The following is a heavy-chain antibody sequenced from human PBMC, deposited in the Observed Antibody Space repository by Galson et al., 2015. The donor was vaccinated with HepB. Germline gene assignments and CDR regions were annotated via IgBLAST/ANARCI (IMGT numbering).Heavy chain of an antibody. J-gene: IGHJ3*02. Sequence: VKVSCKASGYTFTSFDINWVRQATGQGPEWIGWMNPNSGNTGYAQKFRGRVTMTRNTSISTAYMEMSSLRSEDTAVYYCARFHSSFYDSSRVNAFNIWGQGTMVTVSS. CDR3: ARFHSSFYDSSRVNAFNI. CDR1: GYTFTSFD. D-gene: IGHD3-22*01. CDR2: MNPNSGNT. V-gene: IGHV1-8*01.